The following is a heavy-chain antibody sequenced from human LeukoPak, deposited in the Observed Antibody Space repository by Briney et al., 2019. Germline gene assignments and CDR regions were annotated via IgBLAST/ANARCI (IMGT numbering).Heavy chain of an antibody. J-gene: IGHJ4*02. CDR3: ASDNSGYDAFDY. Sequence: SVKVSCKASGGTFSSYAISWVRQAPGQELEWMGGIIPIFGTANYAQKFQGRVTITADKSTSTAYMELSSLRSEDTAVYYCASDNSGYDAFDYWGQGTLVTVSS. CDR1: GGTFSSYA. V-gene: IGHV1-69*06. CDR2: IIPIFGTA. D-gene: IGHD5-12*01.